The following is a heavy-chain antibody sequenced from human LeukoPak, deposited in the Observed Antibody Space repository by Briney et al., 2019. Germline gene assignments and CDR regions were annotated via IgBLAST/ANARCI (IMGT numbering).Heavy chain of an antibody. CDR2: IGTAGDT. Sequence: GGSLRLSCAASGFTFSSYAMSWVRQAPGKGLEWVSAIGTAGDTYYPGSVKGRFTISRENAKNSLYLQMNSLRAGDTAVYYCARDKGGYFDYWGQGTLVTVSS. J-gene: IGHJ4*02. CDR1: GFTFSSYA. CDR3: ARDKGGYFDY. V-gene: IGHV3-13*01. D-gene: IGHD3-16*01.